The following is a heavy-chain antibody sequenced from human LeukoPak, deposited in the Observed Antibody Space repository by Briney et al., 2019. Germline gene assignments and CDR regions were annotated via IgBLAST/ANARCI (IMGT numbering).Heavy chain of an antibody. Sequence: PGGSVRLSCAASGFIFSNYGMHWVRQAPGKRLEWVAVIWNDGSETFHADSVKGRFRIAIDNSKNTLYLQMNSLRAEDTAVYYCARAATPVDYWGQGTVVTVSS. V-gene: IGHV3-33*01. CDR1: GFIFSNYG. CDR3: ARAATPVDY. D-gene: IGHD2-15*01. CDR2: IWNDGSET. J-gene: IGHJ4*02.